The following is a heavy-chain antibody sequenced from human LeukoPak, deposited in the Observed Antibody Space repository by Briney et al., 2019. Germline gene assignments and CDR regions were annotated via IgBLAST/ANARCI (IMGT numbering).Heavy chain of an antibody. J-gene: IGHJ6*02. V-gene: IGHV3-23*01. CDR3: AKGITMVRGVNPYYYYGMDV. Sequence: GGSLRLSCAASGFTFSSYAMSWVRQAPGKGLEWVSAISGSGGSTYYADSVKGRFTISRDNSKNTLYLQMNSLRAEDTAVYYCAKGITMVRGVNPYYYYGMDVWGQGTTVTVSS. CDR2: ISGSGGST. CDR1: GFTFSSYA. D-gene: IGHD3-10*01.